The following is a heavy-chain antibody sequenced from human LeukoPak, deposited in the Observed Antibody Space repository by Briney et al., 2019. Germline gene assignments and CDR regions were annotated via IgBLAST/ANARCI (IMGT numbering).Heavy chain of an antibody. J-gene: IGHJ6*03. D-gene: IGHD2-21*02. CDR1: GFTFSNYG. CDR2: IRYDGSNK. CDR3: AKDDRVTATKYVYYYYYMDV. V-gene: IGHV3-30*02. Sequence: PGGSLRLSCAASGFTFSNYGMHWVRQAPGKGLKWVAFIRYDGSNKYYADSVKGQFTISRDNSKNTLYLQMNSLRAEDTAVYYCAKDDRVTATKYVYYYYYMDVWGKGTTVTVSS.